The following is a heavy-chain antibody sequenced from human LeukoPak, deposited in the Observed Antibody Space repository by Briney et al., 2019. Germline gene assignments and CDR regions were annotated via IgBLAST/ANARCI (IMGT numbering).Heavy chain of an antibody. CDR1: GGSISSSSYY. J-gene: IGHJ3*02. D-gene: IGHD2-15*01. Sequence: SETLSLTCTVSGGSISSSSYYWGWIRQPPGKGLEWIGSIYYSGSIYYNPSLKSRVTISVDTSKNQFSLKLSFVTAADTAVYYCARLKEVVVVAFDAFDIWGQGTMVTVSS. CDR2: IYYSGSI. CDR3: ARLKEVVVVAFDAFDI. V-gene: IGHV4-39*01.